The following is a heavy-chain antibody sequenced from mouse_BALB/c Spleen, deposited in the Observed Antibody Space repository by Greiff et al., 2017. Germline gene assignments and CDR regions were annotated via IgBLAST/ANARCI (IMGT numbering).Heavy chain of an antibody. V-gene: IGHV1-69*02. Sequence: VQLQQPGAELVRPGASVKLSCKASGYTFTSYWINWVKQRPGQGLEWIGNIYPSDSYTNYNQKFKDKATLTVDKSSSTAYMQLSSPTSEDSAVYYCTRPDYWGQGTTLTVSS. J-gene: IGHJ2*01. CDR3: TRPDY. CDR1: GYTFTSYW. CDR2: IYPSDSYT.